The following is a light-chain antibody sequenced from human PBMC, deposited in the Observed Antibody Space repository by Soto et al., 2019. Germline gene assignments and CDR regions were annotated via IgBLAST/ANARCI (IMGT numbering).Light chain of an antibody. Sequence: QSALTQPASVSGSPGQSITISCTGTSSDIGGYYYVSWYQHHPGKAPKLLIYQATNRPSRVSNRFSGSKSGNTASLTISGLQADDEAAYYCTSYSSSDIGPVFGTGTKVTVL. V-gene: IGLV2-14*01. CDR3: TSYSSSDIGPV. CDR1: SSDIGGYYY. J-gene: IGLJ1*01. CDR2: QAT.